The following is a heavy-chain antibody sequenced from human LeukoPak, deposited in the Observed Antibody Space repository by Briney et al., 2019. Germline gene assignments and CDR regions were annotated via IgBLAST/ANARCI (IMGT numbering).Heavy chain of an antibody. V-gene: IGHV4-34*01. J-gene: IGHJ4*02. CDR2: INHSGST. CDR3: ARGPLYYDILTGYYTTTIEGWFGY. Sequence: SETLSLTCAVDGGSFSGYYWSWIRQPPGKGLEWIGEINHSGSTNYNPSLKSRVTISVDTSKNQFSLKLSSVTAADTAVYYCARGPLYYDILTGYYTTTIEGWFGYWGQGTLVTVSS. CDR1: GGSFSGYY. D-gene: IGHD3-9*01.